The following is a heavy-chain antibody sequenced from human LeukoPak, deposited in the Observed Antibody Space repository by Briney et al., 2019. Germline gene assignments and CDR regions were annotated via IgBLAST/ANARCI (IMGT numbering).Heavy chain of an antibody. CDR1: GFTFSSYA. V-gene: IGHV3-23*01. CDR2: ISGSGGNT. Sequence: GGSLRLSCAASGFTFSSYAMSWVRQAPGKGLEWVSAISGSGGNTYYADSVQGRFTISRDKSKDTLYLQMNSLRAEDTAVYYCAKGGYFAFETWGQGTMVAVSS. J-gene: IGHJ3*02. CDR3: AKGGYFAFET. D-gene: IGHD2-2*03.